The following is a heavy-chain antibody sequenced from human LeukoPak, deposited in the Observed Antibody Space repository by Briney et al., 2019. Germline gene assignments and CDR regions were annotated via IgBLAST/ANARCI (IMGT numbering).Heavy chain of an antibody. J-gene: IGHJ6*03. D-gene: IGHD3-9*01. CDR3: AGDGIRYSDWLDSPYYDMDV. CDR2: INPNSGGT. Sequence: GASVKVSCKASGYTFTGYYIHWGRQAPGQGHERMGWINPNSGGTNYAQKFQGSVTMTRNTSISTAYMELSRLRSEDTAFFFYAGDGIRYSDWLDSPYYDMDVWGKGTTVTISS. V-gene: IGHV1-2*02. CDR1: GYTFTGYY.